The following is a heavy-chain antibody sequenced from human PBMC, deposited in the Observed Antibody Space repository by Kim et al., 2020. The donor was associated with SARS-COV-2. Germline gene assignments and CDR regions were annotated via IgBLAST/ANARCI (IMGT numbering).Heavy chain of an antibody. Sequence: ASVKVSCKASGYTFTSYGISWVRQAPGQGLEWMGWISAYNGNTNYAQKLQGRVTMTTDTSTSTAYMELRSLRSDDTAVYYCARKGKWFGELLYPFDYWGQGTLVTVSS. CDR3: ARKGKWFGELLYPFDY. V-gene: IGHV1-18*04. D-gene: IGHD3-10*01. CDR2: ISAYNGNT. CDR1: GYTFTSYG. J-gene: IGHJ4*02.